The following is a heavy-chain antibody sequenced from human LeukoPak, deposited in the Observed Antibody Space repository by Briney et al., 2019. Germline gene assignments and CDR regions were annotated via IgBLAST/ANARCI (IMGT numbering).Heavy chain of an antibody. J-gene: IGHJ3*01. D-gene: IGHD1-26*01. CDR3: ARIVGATGGES. Sequence: SVKVSCKASRGTFNNIVISWVRQAPGQGLELMGGIIPIFGTAHYAQKFQGRVTISADKSTSTAYMELSSLRSEDTAVYYCARIVGATGGESWGQGTMVTVSS. CDR2: IIPIFGTA. CDR1: RGTFNNIV. V-gene: IGHV1-69*06.